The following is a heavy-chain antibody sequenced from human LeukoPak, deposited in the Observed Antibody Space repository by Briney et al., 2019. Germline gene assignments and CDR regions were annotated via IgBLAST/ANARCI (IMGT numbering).Heavy chain of an antibody. CDR1: GFTFSSYA. D-gene: IGHD3-22*01. CDR3: AKDVRDYYDSSGYTDY. J-gene: IGHJ4*02. V-gene: IGHV3-30-3*01. Sequence: PGGSLRLSCAASGFTFSSYAMHWVRQAPGKGLEWVAVISYDGSNKYYADSVKGRFTISRDNSKNTLYLQMNSLRAEDTAVYYCAKDVRDYYDSSGYTDYWGQGTLVTVSS. CDR2: ISYDGSNK.